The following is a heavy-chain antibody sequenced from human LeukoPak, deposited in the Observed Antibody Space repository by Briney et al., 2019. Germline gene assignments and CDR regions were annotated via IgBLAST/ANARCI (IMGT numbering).Heavy chain of an antibody. V-gene: IGHV1-2*02. Sequence: ASVKVSCKASGYTFTGYYMHWVRQAPGQGLEWMGWINPNSGGTNYAQKFQGRVTMTRDTSISTAYMELSRLRSDDTAVYYCARREDSSSWFRGEWYDPWGQGTLVTVS. CDR1: GYTFTGYY. CDR2: INPNSGGT. CDR3: ARREDSSSWFRGEWYDP. J-gene: IGHJ5*02. D-gene: IGHD6-13*01.